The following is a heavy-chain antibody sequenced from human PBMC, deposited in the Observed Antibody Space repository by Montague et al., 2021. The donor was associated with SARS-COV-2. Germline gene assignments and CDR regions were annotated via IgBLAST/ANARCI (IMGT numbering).Heavy chain of an antibody. V-gene: IGHV3-13*01. CDR1: GFTFSSYD. CDR3: ARGGSGYDTWWFDP. J-gene: IGHJ5*02. CDR2: IGTAGDT. Sequence: SLRLSCAASGFTFSSYDMYWVRQATGKGLEWVSAIGTAGDTYYPGSVKGRFTISSENAKNSLFLQMNSLRAGDTAVYFCARGGSGYDTWWFDPWGQGTLVTVSS. D-gene: IGHD5-12*01.